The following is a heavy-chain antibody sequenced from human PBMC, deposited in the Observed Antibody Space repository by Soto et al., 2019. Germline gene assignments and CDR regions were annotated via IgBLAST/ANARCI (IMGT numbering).Heavy chain of an antibody. V-gene: IGHV4-30-4*01. Sequence: SETLSLTCTVYGGSINTGDYYWTWIRQPRGKGLEWIGYIYYSGTTYYNPSLKSRVSLSLDTSKNHFSLRLTSVTAADTAVYYCARGVDFEGFSPYGMDVWGQGTTVTVSS. CDR2: IYYSGTT. D-gene: IGHD3-3*01. J-gene: IGHJ6*02. CDR1: GGSINTGDYY. CDR3: ARGVDFEGFSPYGMDV.